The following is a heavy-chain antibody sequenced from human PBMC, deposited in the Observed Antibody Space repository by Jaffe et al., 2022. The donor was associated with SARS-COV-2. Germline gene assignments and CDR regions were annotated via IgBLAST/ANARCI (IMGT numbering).Heavy chain of an antibody. CDR2: IYYSGST. J-gene: IGHJ4*02. V-gene: IGHV4-59*01. Sequence: QVQLQESGPGLVKPSETLSLTCTVSGGSISSYYWSWIRQPPGKGLEWIGYIYYSGSTNYNPSLKSRVTISVDTSKNQFSLKLSSVTAADTAVYYCARLRIAARGPNFDYWGQGTLVTVSS. CDR1: GGSISSYY. D-gene: IGHD6-6*01. CDR3: ARLRIAARGPNFDY.